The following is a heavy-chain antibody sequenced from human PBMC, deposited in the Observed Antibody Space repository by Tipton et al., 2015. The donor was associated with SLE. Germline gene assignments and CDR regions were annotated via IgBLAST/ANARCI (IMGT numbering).Heavy chain of an antibody. CDR1: GFTFSSYT. J-gene: IGHJ2*01. CDR3: AKGGGDWYFDL. CDR2: VSGRGDWT. D-gene: IGHD3-16*01. V-gene: IGHV3-23*01. Sequence: SLRLSCAASGFTFSSYTMSWVRQAPGKGLDWVSSVSGRGDWTYYADSVKGRFTISRDNSKNTLYLQMNSPRAEDTAIYYCAKGGGDWYFDLWGRGALVTVSS.